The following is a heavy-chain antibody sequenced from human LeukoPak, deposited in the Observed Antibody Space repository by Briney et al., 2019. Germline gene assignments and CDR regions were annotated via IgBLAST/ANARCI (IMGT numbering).Heavy chain of an antibody. J-gene: IGHJ5*02. CDR2: IKQDGSEK. D-gene: IGHD3-10*01. CDR1: GFTFSSYE. CDR3: ARDRMPSSYRGLDP. V-gene: IGHV3-7*01. Sequence: AGGSLRLSRAASGFTFSSYEMNWVRQAPGKGLEWVANIKQDGSEKYYVDSVKGRFTISRDNAKNSLYLQMNSLRAEDTAVYYCARDRMPSSYRGLDPWGQGTLVIVSS.